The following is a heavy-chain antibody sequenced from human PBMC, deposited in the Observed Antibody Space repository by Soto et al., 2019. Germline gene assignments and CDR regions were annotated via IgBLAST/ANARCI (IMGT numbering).Heavy chain of an antibody. CDR2: ISYDGSNK. CDR3: AKDRDSSGLDY. J-gene: IGHJ4*02. D-gene: IGHD3-22*01. CDR1: GFTLSGYG. V-gene: IGHV3-30*18. Sequence: QVQLVESGGGVVQPGRSLRLSCAASGFTLSGYGMHWVRQAPGKGLEWVALISYDGSNKDYVDSVKGRFTISRDNSKNTLYLQVNSLRAEDTALYYCAKDRDSSGLDYWGQGTLVTVSS.